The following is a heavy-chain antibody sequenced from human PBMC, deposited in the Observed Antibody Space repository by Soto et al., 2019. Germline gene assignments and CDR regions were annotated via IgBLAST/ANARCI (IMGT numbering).Heavy chain of an antibody. CDR2: IIPIFGTA. V-gene: IGHV1-69*13. D-gene: IGHD3-22*01. CDR1: GGTFSSYA. Sequence: SVKVSCKASGGTFSSYAISWVRQAPGQGLEWMGGIIPIFGTANYAQKFQGRVTITADESTSTAYMELSSLRSEDTAVYYCARDTYYDSSGQGGFDPWGQGTLVTVS. CDR3: ARDTYYDSSGQGGFDP. J-gene: IGHJ5*02.